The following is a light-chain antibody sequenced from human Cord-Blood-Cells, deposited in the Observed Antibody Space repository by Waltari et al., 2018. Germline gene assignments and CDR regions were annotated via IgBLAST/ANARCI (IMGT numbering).Light chain of an antibody. Sequence: SSELTQDPAVSVALGQTVRITCQGDSLRSYYASWYQQKPGQAPGRVIYGKNNRPSGIPDRFSGSSSGNTASLTITGAQAEDEADYYGNSRDSSGNHVVFGGGTKLTVL. CDR3: NSRDSSGNHVV. CDR1: SLRSYY. CDR2: GKN. V-gene: IGLV3-19*01. J-gene: IGLJ2*01.